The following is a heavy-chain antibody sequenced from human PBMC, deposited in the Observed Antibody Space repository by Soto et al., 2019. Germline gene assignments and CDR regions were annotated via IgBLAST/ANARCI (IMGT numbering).Heavy chain of an antibody. CDR2: IYYSGST. J-gene: IGHJ4*02. D-gene: IGHD3-16*01. CDR1: DGSISSGGYY. CDR3: AREALGGDY. V-gene: IGHV4-61*08. Sequence: SVTRPVADGSISSGGYYWSRKRQPPGKGLEWIGYIYYSGSTNYNPSLKSRVTISVDTSKNQFSLKLSSVTAADTAVYYCAREALGGDYWGQGTLVTVSS.